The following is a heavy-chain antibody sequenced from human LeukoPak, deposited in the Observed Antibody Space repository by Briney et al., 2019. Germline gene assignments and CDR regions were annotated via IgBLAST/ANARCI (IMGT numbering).Heavy chain of an antibody. V-gene: IGHV3-73*01. CDR1: GFTFSGSA. CDR2: IRSKANSYAT. Sequence: GGSLRLSCAASGFTFSGSAMHWVRQASGKGLEWVGRIRSKANSYATAYAASVKGRFTISRDDSKNTAYLQMNSLKTEDTAVYYCTSCGLRFLEWFRLDYYMDVWGKGTTVTVSS. CDR3: TSCGLRFLEWFRLDYYMDV. D-gene: IGHD3-3*01. J-gene: IGHJ6*03.